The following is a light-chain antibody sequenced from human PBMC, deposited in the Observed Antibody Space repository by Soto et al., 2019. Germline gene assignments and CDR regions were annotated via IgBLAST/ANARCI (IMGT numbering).Light chain of an antibody. J-gene: IGKJ5*01. V-gene: IGKV3-20*01. CDR2: AAS. CDR1: QSVDSNY. CDR3: QQYGGSFIT. Sequence: EIVLTQSPGTLSLSPGERATLSCRASQSVDSNYLAWYQQKPGQAPRLLIYAASSRATGIPDRFSGSGSGTDFTLTISRLEPEDFAVYYCQQYGGSFITFDQGTRLEIK.